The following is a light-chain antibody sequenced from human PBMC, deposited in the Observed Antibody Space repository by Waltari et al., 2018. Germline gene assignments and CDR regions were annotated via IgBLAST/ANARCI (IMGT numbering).Light chain of an antibody. CDR3: QQYNNWPPDT. CDR2: GAS. CDR1: QSVSSN. Sequence: EIVMTQSPATLSVSPGERATLSCRASQSVSSNLAWYQQKPGPAPRLLIYGASTRATGIPARFSGSGSGTEFTLTISSLQSEDFAVYYCQQYNNWPPDTFGQGTKLEI. J-gene: IGKJ2*01. V-gene: IGKV3-15*01.